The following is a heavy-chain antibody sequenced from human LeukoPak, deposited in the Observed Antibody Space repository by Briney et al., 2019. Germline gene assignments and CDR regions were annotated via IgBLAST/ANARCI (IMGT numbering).Heavy chain of an antibody. V-gene: IGHV3-74*01. D-gene: IGHD7-27*01. CDR1: GFSLSNYW. J-gene: IGHJ5*02. CDR2: INIEGSIT. Sequence: GGSLRLSRAASGFSLSNYWMHWVRQAPGKGLVWVARINIEGSITTYADSVKGRFTISRDNAKNTLYLQMNSLRAEDTAVYYCVRTLGDAWGQGTLVTVSS. CDR3: VRTLGDA.